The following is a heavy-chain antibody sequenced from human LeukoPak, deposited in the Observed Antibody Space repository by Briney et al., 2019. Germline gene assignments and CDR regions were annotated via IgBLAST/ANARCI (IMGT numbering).Heavy chain of an antibody. V-gene: IGHV3-30*02. CDR1: GFTFSSYG. Sequence: GSLRLSCAASGFTFSSYGMYWVRQAPGKGLEWVAFIRYDGSNKYYADSVKGRFTISRDNAKNSLYLQMNSLRAEDTAVYYCARAAKRFWSGYYSYYYYYYMDVWGKGTTVTVSS. CDR2: IRYDGSNK. D-gene: IGHD3-3*02. CDR3: ARAAKRFWSGYYSYYYYYYMDV. J-gene: IGHJ6*03.